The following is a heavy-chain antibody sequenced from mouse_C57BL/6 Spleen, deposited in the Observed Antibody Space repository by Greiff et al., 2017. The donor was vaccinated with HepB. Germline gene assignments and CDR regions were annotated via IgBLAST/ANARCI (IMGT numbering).Heavy chain of an antibody. CDR1: GFNIKNTY. Sequence: VQLKQSVAELVRPGASVKLSCTASGFNIKNTYMHWVKQRPEQGLEWIGRIDPANGNTKYAPKFQGKATITADTSSNTAYLQLSSLTSEDTAIYYCARGGLYDYDNWYFDVWGTGTTVTVSS. CDR2: IDPANGNT. J-gene: IGHJ1*03. CDR3: ARGGLYDYDNWYFDV. V-gene: IGHV14-3*01. D-gene: IGHD2-4*01.